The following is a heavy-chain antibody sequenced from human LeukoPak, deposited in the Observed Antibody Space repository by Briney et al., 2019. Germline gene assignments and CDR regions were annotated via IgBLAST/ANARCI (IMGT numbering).Heavy chain of an antibody. Sequence: SVKVSCKASGGTFSRYAISWVRKAPGQGLEWMGRIIPILGTANYAQKFQGRVTITTDESTSTAYMELSSLRSEDTAVYYCARDRYDSSGYYWVYWGQGTLVTDSS. CDR2: IIPILGTA. D-gene: IGHD3-22*01. V-gene: IGHV1-69*05. CDR3: ARDRYDSSGYYWVY. CDR1: GGTFSRYA. J-gene: IGHJ4*02.